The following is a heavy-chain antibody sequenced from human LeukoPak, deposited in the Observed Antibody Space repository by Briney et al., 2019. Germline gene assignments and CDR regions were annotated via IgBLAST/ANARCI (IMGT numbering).Heavy chain of an antibody. CDR3: ARDKRIDSSGYYPIFDY. CDR1: AGSVSNGNYY. Sequence: SETLSLTCTVSAGSVSNGNYYWSWLRQPPGKALEWISYIYYTGTTYYIPSLEGRVTISVDTSKNQFSVKLNSVTAADTAVYYCARDKRIDSSGYYPIFDYWGQGTLVTVSS. CDR2: IYYTGTT. D-gene: IGHD3-22*01. V-gene: IGHV4-61*01. J-gene: IGHJ4*02.